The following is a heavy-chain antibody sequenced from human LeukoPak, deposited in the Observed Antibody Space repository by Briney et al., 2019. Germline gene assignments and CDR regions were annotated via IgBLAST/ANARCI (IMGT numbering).Heavy chain of an antibody. CDR3: VKGRSIAAPNNDFFDS. CDR2: ISSNGATT. D-gene: IGHD6-6*01. V-gene: IGHV3-64D*06. Sequence: PGGSLRLSCSASGFTFNRFYLHWVSQAPGKGLEFVSHISSNGATTYYADSVKGRFTISRDNSKNTLYLQMSSLRADDTAVYYCVKGRSIAAPNNDFFDSWGQGALVTVSS. CDR1: GFTFNRFY. J-gene: IGHJ4*02.